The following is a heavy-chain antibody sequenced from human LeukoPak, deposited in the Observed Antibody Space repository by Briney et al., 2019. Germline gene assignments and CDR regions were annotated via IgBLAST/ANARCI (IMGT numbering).Heavy chain of an antibody. CDR2: ISHSSSNI. D-gene: IGHD4-23*01. CDR3: ARVRSVGGNPHAFNI. CDR1: GFSFSSC. Sequence: GGSLRLSCAASGFSFSSCIYWIRQAPRKGLGWVAHISHSSSNIDYADSVKGRFTISRDNAKNSLYLQMNSLRVEDTALYFCARVRSVGGNPHAFNIWGQGTMVTVSS. J-gene: IGHJ3*02. V-gene: IGHV3-48*04.